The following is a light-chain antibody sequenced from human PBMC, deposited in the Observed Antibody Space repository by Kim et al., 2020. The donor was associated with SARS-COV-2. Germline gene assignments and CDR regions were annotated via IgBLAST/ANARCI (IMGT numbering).Light chain of an antibody. V-gene: IGLV3-1*01. Sequence: SYELTQPPSVSVSPGQTASITCSGDKLGDKYASWYQQKPGQSPVMVIYHDIKRPSGIPERFSGSNSGNTATLTISGTQAMDEADYYCQAWDSTTAVFGGGTQLTVL. CDR3: QAWDSTTAV. J-gene: IGLJ2*01. CDR2: HDI. CDR1: KLGDKY.